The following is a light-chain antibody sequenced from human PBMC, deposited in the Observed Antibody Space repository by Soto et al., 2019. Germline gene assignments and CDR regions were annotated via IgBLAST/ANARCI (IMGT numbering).Light chain of an antibody. CDR2: EVS. CDR3: SSYTSSSTLV. J-gene: IGLJ1*01. CDR1: SSDVGDYNF. Sequence: QSVLTQPASVSGSPGQSITISCTGTSSDVGDYNFVSWYQQHPGKAPKLMIYEVSHRPSGVSNRFSGSKSGNTASLTISGLQADDEADYYCSSYTSSSTLVFGTGTKVTVL. V-gene: IGLV2-14*01.